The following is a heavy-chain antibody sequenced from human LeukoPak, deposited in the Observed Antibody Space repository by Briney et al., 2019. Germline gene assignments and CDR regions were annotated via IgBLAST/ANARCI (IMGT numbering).Heavy chain of an antibody. J-gene: IGHJ3*02. CDR1: GYTFTSYG. Sequence: ASVKVSCKASGYTFTSYGISWVRQAPGQGLGWMGWISAYNGNTNYAQKLQGRVTMTTDTSTSTAYMELRSLRSDDTAVYYCARDLPRSMVRFPGGIWGQGTMVTVSS. V-gene: IGHV1-18*01. CDR2: ISAYNGNT. D-gene: IGHD3-10*01. CDR3: ARDLPRSMVRFPGGI.